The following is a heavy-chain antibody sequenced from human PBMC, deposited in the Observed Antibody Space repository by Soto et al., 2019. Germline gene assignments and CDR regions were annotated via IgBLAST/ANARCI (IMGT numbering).Heavy chain of an antibody. V-gene: IGHV3-30*18. J-gene: IGHJ6*02. CDR3: AKRPIAAAANGMDV. CDR1: GFTFSSCG. Sequence: QVQLVESGGGVVQPGRSLRLSCAASGFTFSSCGMHWVRQAPGKGLEWVAIISFDGSNKYYADSVKGRFTISRENSKNTLYLQMNSLRAEDTAVYYCAKRPIAAAANGMDVWGQGTTVTVSS. D-gene: IGHD6-13*01. CDR2: ISFDGSNK.